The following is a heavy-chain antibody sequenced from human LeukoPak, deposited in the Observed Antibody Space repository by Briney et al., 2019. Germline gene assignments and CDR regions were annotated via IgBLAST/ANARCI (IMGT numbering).Heavy chain of an antibody. J-gene: IGHJ4*02. D-gene: IGHD4-17*01. CDR3: ARDDGRNGEYDY. Sequence: PGGSLRLSCAASGFTFSTYSMSWVRQSPGKGLEWVSSLSASSGYIYYADSLKGRFTISRDNAKNSMYLQMNSLRAEDTAVYYCARDDGRNGEYDYWGQGTLVTVSS. V-gene: IGHV3-21*01. CDR1: GFTFSTYS. CDR2: LSASSGYI.